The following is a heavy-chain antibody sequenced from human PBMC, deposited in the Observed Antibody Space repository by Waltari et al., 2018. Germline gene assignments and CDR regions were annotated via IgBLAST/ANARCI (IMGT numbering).Heavy chain of an antibody. J-gene: IGHJ4*02. Sequence: QVQLQQWGAGLLKPSETLSLTCAVYGGSFSGYYWSWIRQPQGKGLEWIGGINQSGSTHYSPSLKSRVTISVYTSKNQYSLKLSSVTAADTAVYYCARVGIAVAGSGYYFDYWGQGTLVTVSS. CDR2: INQSGST. CDR1: GGSFSGYY. D-gene: IGHD6-19*01. CDR3: ARVGIAVAGSGYYFDY. V-gene: IGHV4-34*01.